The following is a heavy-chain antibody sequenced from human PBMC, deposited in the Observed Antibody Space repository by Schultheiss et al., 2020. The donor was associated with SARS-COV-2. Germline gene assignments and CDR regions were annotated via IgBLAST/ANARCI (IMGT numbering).Heavy chain of an antibody. J-gene: IGHJ3*02. CDR2: IYYSGST. CDR1: GGSISRGGNS. CDR3: ATGVGATTDAFAI. D-gene: IGHD1-26*01. Sequence: SETLSLTCVVSGGSISRGGNSWSWIRQHPGKGLEWIGYIYYSGSTNYNPSLKSRVTISLDTSKNQFSLRLSSVTAADTAVYYCATGVGATTDAFAIWGQGTMVTVSS. V-gene: IGHV4-61*08.